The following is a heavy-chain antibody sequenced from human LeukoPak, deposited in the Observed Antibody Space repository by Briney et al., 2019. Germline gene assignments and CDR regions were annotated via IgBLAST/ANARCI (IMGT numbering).Heavy chain of an antibody. CDR3: ARGTADILTGYYMPLDY. Sequence: GASVKVSCKASGYTFTSYGISWVRQAPGQGLEWMGWISAYSGNTNYAQKLQGRVTMTTDTSTSTAYMELRSLRSDDTAVYYCARGTADILTGYYMPLDYWGQGTLVTVSS. V-gene: IGHV1-18*01. CDR2: ISAYSGNT. J-gene: IGHJ4*02. CDR1: GYTFTSYG. D-gene: IGHD3-9*01.